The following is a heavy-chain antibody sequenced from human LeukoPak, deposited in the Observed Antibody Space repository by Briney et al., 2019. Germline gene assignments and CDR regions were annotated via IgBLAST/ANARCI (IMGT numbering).Heavy chain of an antibody. Sequence: GASVKVSCKASGYTFTSYGISWVRQAPGQGLEWMGWISAYNGNTNYAQKLQGRVTMTTDTSTSTAYMELRSLRSDDTAVYYCARVVTSHPQNPSVPWLQPIYYFDYWGQGTLVTVSS. CDR3: ARVVTSHPQNPSVPWLQPIYYFDY. CDR1: GYTFTSYG. J-gene: IGHJ4*02. V-gene: IGHV1-18*01. D-gene: IGHD5-24*01. CDR2: ISAYNGNT.